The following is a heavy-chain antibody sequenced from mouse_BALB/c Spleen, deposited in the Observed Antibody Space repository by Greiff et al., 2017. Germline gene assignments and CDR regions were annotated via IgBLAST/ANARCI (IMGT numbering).Heavy chain of an antibody. V-gene: IGHV5-17*02. Sequence: EVQLQESGGGLVQPGGSRKLSCAASGFTFSSFGMHWVRQAPEKGLEWVAYISSGSSTIYYADTVKGRFTISRDNPKNTLFLQMTSLRSEDTAMYYCARSEDGNYVTSYAMDYWGQGTSVTVSS. J-gene: IGHJ4*01. CDR2: ISSGSSTI. D-gene: IGHD2-1*01. CDR1: GFTFSSFG. CDR3: ARSEDGNYVTSYAMDY.